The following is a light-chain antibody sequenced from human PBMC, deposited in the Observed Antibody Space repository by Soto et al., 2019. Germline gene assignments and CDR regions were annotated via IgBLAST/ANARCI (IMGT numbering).Light chain of an antibody. V-gene: IGKV1-9*01. CDR2: AAS. Sequence: DIQLTQSPSLLSASVGDRVTITCRASHDISTYLAWYQQKPGKAPKRLIFAASSLQSGVPSRFSGSGSGTDFTLTISRLEPEDFAVYYCQQYGSSITFGQGTRLEIK. CDR1: HDISTY. CDR3: QQYGSSIT. J-gene: IGKJ5*01.